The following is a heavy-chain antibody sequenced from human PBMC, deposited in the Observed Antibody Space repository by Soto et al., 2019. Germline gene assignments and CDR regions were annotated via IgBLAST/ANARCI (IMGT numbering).Heavy chain of an antibody. CDR2: INPDGGGT. CDR1: GCTFTGYY. D-gene: IGHD3-3*01. CDR3: GRYTDYYWWIGHSTGPPYA. V-gene: IGHV1-2*02. Sequence: ASVKLSCTSSGCTFTGYYMHWVRQAPGQGLEWMGWINPDGGGTDYAQKFEGRVTVTRDTSISTAYMELSRLRSDDTAVDYCGRYTDYYWWIGHSTGPPYAWGQGTLVTGSS. J-gene: IGHJ4*02.